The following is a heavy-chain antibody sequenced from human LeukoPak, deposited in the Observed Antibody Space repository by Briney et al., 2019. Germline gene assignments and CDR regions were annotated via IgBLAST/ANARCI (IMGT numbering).Heavy chain of an antibody. CDR1: GYTFTSYG. V-gene: IGHV1-69*13. CDR3: ASHYYDILTGPRPNYYYGMDV. J-gene: IGHJ6*02. CDR2: IIPIFGTA. Sequence: ASVKVSCKASGYTFTSYGISWVRQAPGQGLEWMVGIIPIFGTANYAQKFQGRVTITADESTSTAYMELSSLRSEDTAVYYCASHYYDILTGPRPNYYYGMDVWGQGTTVTVSS. D-gene: IGHD3-9*01.